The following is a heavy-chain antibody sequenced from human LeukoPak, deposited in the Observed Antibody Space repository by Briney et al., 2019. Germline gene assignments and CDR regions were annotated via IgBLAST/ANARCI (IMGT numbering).Heavy chain of an antibody. CDR2: IYYSGST. D-gene: IGHD3-9*01. V-gene: IGHV4-39*01. CDR1: GGSISSSSYY. CDR3: ARHDTAVYYDILTGHRRDWFDP. Sequence: SETLSLTCTVSGGSISSSSYYWGWIRQPPGKGLEWIGSIYYSGSTYYNPSLKSRVTISVDTSKNQFSLKLSSVTAADTAVYYCARHDTAVYYDILTGHRRDWFDPWGQGTLVTVSS. J-gene: IGHJ5*02.